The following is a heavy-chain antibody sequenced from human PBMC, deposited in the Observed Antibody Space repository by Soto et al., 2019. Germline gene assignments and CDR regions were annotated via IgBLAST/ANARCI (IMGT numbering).Heavy chain of an antibody. Sequence: EVQLLESGGGLVQPGGSLRLSCAASGFTFSSYAMSWVRQAPGKGLEWVSAISGSGGSTYYADSVKGRFTISRDNSKHTLYLQMNSLRAEDTAVYYGAKVSSGWYDSFDYWGQGTLVTVSS. CDR3: AKVSSGWYDSFDY. V-gene: IGHV3-23*01. J-gene: IGHJ4*02. CDR2: ISGSGGST. D-gene: IGHD6-19*01. CDR1: GFTFSSYA.